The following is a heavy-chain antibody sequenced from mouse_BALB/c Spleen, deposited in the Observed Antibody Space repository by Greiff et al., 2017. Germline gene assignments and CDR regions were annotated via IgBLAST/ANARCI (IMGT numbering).Heavy chain of an antibody. V-gene: IGHV1-37*01. CDR2: INPYNGDT. CDR3: GRHPFDY. Sequence: VKQSHGKSLEWIGRINPYNGDTFYNQKFKGKATLTVDKSSSTAHMELLSLTSEDSAVYYCGRHPFDYWGQGTTLTVSS. J-gene: IGHJ2*01.